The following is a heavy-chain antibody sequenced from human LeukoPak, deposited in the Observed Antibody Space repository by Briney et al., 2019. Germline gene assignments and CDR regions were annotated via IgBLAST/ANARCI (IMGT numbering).Heavy chain of an antibody. CDR3: AKGHYTHA. J-gene: IGHJ5*02. V-gene: IGHV3-7*01. CDR1: GLTFSSYW. Sequence: PGGSLRLSCTASGLTFSSYWMGWVRQAPGKGLEWVANIKQDGSEKYYVDPVKGRFTISRDDAKNSLYLQMNTLRVEDTAVYYCAKGHYTHAWGQGTVVTVSS. D-gene: IGHD4-11*01. CDR2: IKQDGSEK.